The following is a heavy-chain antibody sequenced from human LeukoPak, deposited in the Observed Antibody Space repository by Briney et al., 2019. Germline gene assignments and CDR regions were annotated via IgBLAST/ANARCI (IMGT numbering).Heavy chain of an antibody. V-gene: IGHV3-30*18. J-gene: IGHJ4*02. Sequence: GGSLRLSCAASGFTFSSYGMHWVRQAPGKGLEWVAVISYDGSNKYYADSVKGRFTISRDNSKNTLYLQMNSLRAEDTAVYYCAKGLWIAVVGYYFDSGAQGPLVTVPS. CDR2: ISYDGSNK. D-gene: IGHD6-19*01. CDR1: GFTFSSYG. CDR3: AKGLWIAVVGYYFDS.